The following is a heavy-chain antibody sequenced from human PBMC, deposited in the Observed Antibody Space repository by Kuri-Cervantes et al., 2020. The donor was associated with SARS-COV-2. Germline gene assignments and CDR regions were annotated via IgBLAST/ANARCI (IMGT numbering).Heavy chain of an antibody. J-gene: IGHJ4*02. V-gene: IGHV4-34*01. D-gene: IGHD3-3*01. CDR2: INHSGST. CDR1: GGSFSGYY. CDR3: ARGRSRITIFGVVISGVGYYFDY. Sequence: SQTLSLTCAVYGGSFSGYYWSWIRQPPGKGLEWIGEINHSGSTNYNPSLKSRVTIFVDTSKNQFSLKLSSVTAADTAVYYCARGRSRITIFGVVISGVGYYFDYWGQGTLVTVSS.